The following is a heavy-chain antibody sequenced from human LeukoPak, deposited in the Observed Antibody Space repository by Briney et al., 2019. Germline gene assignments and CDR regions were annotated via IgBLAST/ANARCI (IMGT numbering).Heavy chain of an antibody. CDR1: GGAISTYY. J-gene: IGHJ4*02. Sequence: SETLSLTCTVSGGAISTYYWSWIRQPAGKGLEWIGSIYYSGSTYYNPSLKSRVTISVDTSKNQFSLKLSSVTAADTAVYYCASAPDLLCSSTSCQPFDYWGQGTLVTVSS. CDR2: IYYSGST. CDR3: ASAPDLLCSSTSCQPFDY. D-gene: IGHD2-2*01. V-gene: IGHV4-59*05.